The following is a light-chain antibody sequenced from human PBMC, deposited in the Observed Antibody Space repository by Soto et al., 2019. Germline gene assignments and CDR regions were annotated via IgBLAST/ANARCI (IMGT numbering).Light chain of an antibody. CDR1: SSDVGGYNY. J-gene: IGLJ1*01. CDR2: TNT. Sequence: QSVLTQPPSASGSPGQSVTISCTGTSSDVGGYNYVSWYQQHPGKAPKLLIYTNTQRPSGVPDRFSGSKSGTSASLAISGLQSEDEADYYCASWDDSLNGPVFGTGNKVT. CDR3: ASWDDSLNGPV. V-gene: IGLV2-8*01.